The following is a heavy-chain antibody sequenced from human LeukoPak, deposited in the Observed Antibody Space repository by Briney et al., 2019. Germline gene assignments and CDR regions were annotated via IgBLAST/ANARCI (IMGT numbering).Heavy chain of an antibody. D-gene: IGHD5-24*01. Sequence: GGSLRLSCAASGFTVSSNYMSWVRQAPGKGLEWVSVIYSGGSTYYADSVKGRFTISRDNSKNTLYLQKNSLRAEDTAVYYCARARRDGYNSDALDIWGQGTMVTVSS. CDR3: ARARRDGYNSDALDI. CDR2: IYSGGST. CDR1: GFTVSSNY. V-gene: IGHV3-66*01. J-gene: IGHJ3*02.